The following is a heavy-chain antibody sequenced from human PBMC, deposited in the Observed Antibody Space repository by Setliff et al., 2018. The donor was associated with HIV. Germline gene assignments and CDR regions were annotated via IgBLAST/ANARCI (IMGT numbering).Heavy chain of an antibody. V-gene: IGHV1-69*13. CDR2: IIPTFGTA. CDR3: ARDGCSSTSCYGVYYYYGMDV. CDR1: GGTFSSYA. Sequence: SVKVSCKASGGTFSSYAISWVRQAPGQGLEWMGGIIPTFGTANYAQKFQGRVTITADESTSTAYMELSSLRSEDTAVYYCARDGCSSTSCYGVYYYYGMDVWGQGTTVTVSS. D-gene: IGHD2-2*01. J-gene: IGHJ6*02.